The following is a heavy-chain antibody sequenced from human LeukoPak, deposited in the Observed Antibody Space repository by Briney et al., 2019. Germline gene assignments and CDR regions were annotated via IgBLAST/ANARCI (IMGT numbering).Heavy chain of an antibody. CDR1: GFTFSSYG. CDR3: ARDHDSSGYYPFDY. Sequence: GESLRLSCAASGFTFSSYGMHWVRQAPGKGLEWVAVIWYDGSNKYYADSVKGRFTISRDNSKNTLYLQMNSLRAEDTAVYYCARDHDSSGYYPFDYWGQGTLVTVSS. D-gene: IGHD3-22*01. J-gene: IGHJ4*02. V-gene: IGHV3-33*01. CDR2: IWYDGSNK.